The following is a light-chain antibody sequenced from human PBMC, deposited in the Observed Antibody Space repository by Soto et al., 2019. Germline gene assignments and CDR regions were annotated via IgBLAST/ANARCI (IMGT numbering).Light chain of an antibody. J-gene: IGLJ1*01. V-gene: IGLV2-14*01. CDR2: DIN. Sequence: QSVLTQPASVSGSPGQSITISCTGTSSDVGNYIFVSWYRQHPGKAPKLMIYDINNRPSGVSNRFSGSKSGNTASLTISVLQAEDEADYYCGSYTTSASYVIGTGTKLTVL. CDR1: SSDVGNYIF. CDR3: GSYTTSASYV.